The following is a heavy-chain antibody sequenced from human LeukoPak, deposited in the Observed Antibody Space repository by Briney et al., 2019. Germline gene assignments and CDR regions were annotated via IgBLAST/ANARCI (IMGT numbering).Heavy chain of an antibody. CDR2: INTNTGNP. CDR1: GYTFTSYG. V-gene: IGHV7-4-1*02. D-gene: IGHD3-10*01. J-gene: IGHJ4*02. Sequence: ASVKVSCKASGYTFTSYGISWVRQAPGQGLEWMGWINTNTGNPTYAQGFTGRFVFSLDTSVSTAYLRISSLKAEDTAVYYCARDQITMVRGVIITPTYWGQGTLVTVSS. CDR3: ARDQITMVRGVIITPTY.